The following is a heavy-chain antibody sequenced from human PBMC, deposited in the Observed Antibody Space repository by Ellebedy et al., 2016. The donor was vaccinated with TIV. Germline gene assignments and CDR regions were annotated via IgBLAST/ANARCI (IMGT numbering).Heavy chain of an antibody. Sequence: PGGSLRLSCATSGFTFSSYAMHWVRQAPGRGLEWVALISNDGSSQYYAESVKGRFDISRDTSNNTLYLQIQSLRAEDTALYYCARDASNMVWGLITHYFGMDVWGQGTTVTVSS. CDR2: ISNDGSSQ. V-gene: IGHV3-30*09. CDR1: GFTFSSYA. J-gene: IGHJ6*02. CDR3: ARDASNMVWGLITHYFGMDV. D-gene: IGHD3-10*01.